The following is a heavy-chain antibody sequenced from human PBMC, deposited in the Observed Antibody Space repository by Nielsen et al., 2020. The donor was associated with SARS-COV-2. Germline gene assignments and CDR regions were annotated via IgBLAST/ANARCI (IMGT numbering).Heavy chain of an antibody. D-gene: IGHD3-10*01. J-gene: IGHJ6*02. Sequence: GESLKISCAASGFTFNNYGFYWVRQAPGKGLEWVASISYEGSKKYYGDSLTGRFTVSRDTSKNTLYLQMNSLRAEDTAVYYCARDQEGYYGSGSYEGDDYYYYYGMDVWGQGTTVTVSS. V-gene: IGHV3-30*03. CDR2: ISYEGSKK. CDR3: ARDQEGYYGSGSYEGDDYYYYYGMDV. CDR1: GFTFNNYG.